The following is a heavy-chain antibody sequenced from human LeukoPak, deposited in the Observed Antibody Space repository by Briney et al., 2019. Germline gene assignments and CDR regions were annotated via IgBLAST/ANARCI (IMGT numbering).Heavy chain of an antibody. CDR2: IYSSGST. V-gene: IGHV4-39*01. D-gene: IGHD3/OR15-3a*01. CDR3: ARQTGSGLFILP. CDR1: GVSISSSNYY. J-gene: IGHJ4*02. Sequence: SETLSLTCIVSGVSISSSNYYWGWIRQPPGKGLEWIGNIYSSGSTYYNASLKSRVTISVDTSKNQFSLKLSSVTAADTAVYYCARQTGSGLFILPGGQGTLVTVSS.